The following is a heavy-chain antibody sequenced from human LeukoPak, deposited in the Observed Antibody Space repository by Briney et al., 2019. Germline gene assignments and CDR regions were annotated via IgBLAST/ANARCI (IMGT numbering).Heavy chain of an antibody. Sequence: SETLSLTCTVSGGSISSGDYYWSWIRQPPGKGLEWIGYIYYSGSTYYNPSLKSRVTISVDTSKNQFSLKLSSVTAADTAVYYCARGGYTQFPYNWFDPWGQGTLVTVSS. CDR2: IYYSGST. V-gene: IGHV4-30-4*01. CDR3: ARGGYTQFPYNWFDP. D-gene: IGHD5-18*01. J-gene: IGHJ5*02. CDR1: GGSISSGDYY.